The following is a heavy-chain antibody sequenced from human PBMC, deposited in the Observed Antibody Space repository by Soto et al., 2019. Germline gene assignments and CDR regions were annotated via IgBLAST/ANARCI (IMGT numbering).Heavy chain of an antibody. D-gene: IGHD3-3*01. CDR3: SRQASDFWSGKPQYYMDV. J-gene: IGHJ6*03. CDR1: GFTFSGSA. Sequence: PGGSLRLSCAACGFTFSGSAMHWVRQASGKGLEWVGRIRSKGNNYATAYGASLKGRFTISRDDSKNTAYLQMNSLNTEDTAVYFCSRQASDFWSGKPQYYMDVWGKGTTVTVSS. V-gene: IGHV3-73*01. CDR2: IRSKGNNYAT.